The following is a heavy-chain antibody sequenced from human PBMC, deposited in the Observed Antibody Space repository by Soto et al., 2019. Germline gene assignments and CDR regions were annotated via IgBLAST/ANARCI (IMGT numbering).Heavy chain of an antibody. CDR3: TTLRLDA. Sequence: XSVKVSSEASGYTFTALAMNWVRQAPGQGLEWMGWVNPNTGLTKYAQKFQGRVIMTRDTSINTAYMELSDLTSDDTAVYYCTTLRLDAWGQGTRVTVSS. V-gene: IGHV1-2*02. CDR2: VNPNTGLT. J-gene: IGHJ5*02. CDR1: GYTFTALA. D-gene: IGHD1-26*01.